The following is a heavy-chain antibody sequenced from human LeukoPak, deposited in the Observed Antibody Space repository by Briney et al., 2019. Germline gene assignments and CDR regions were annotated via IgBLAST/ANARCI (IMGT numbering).Heavy chain of an antibody. Sequence: LVEFGGGVVQPGRSLRLSCAASGFTVSSHYMSWVRQAPGKGLEWVSVIYSGGSTYYADSVKGRFAISRDNSKNTLYLQMNSLRAEDTAVYYCAREQTGDRPDFDAFDIWGQGTMVTVSS. CDR2: IYSGGST. D-gene: IGHD7-27*01. J-gene: IGHJ3*02. CDR3: AREQTGDRPDFDAFDI. CDR1: GFTVSSHY. V-gene: IGHV3-66*01.